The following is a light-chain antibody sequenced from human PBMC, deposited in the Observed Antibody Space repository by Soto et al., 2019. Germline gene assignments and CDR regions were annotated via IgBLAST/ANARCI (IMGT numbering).Light chain of an antibody. Sequence: QSALTQPRSVSGSPGQSVTISCTGTSSDVGGYNYVSWYQQHPGKAPKLMIYDVSKRPSGVPDRFSGSKSGNTASLTISGLQVEDEADYYCCSYAGSSIQVFGGGTKVTVL. V-gene: IGLV2-11*01. CDR1: SSDVGGYNY. J-gene: IGLJ3*02. CDR2: DVS. CDR3: CSYAGSSIQV.